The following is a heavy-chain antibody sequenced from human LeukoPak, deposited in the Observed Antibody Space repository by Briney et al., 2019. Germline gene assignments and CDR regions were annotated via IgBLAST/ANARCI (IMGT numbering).Heavy chain of an antibody. D-gene: IGHD5-18*01. CDR3: ARAEPWGYSYGYLAY. CDR1: GFTFSSYA. Sequence: PGRSLRLSCAASGFTFSSYAMHWVRQAPGKGLEWGAVISYDGSNKYYAAPVKGRFTISRDNCKKTLYLKMNRLRAEDTAVYYCARAEPWGYSYGYLAYWGQGTLVTVSS. J-gene: IGHJ4*02. V-gene: IGHV3-30-3*01. CDR2: ISYDGSNK.